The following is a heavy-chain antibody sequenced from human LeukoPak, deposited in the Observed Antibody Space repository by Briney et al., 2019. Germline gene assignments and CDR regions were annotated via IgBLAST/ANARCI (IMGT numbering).Heavy chain of an antibody. CDR1: GGSVSSDNYY. CDR3: ARGLVRGLDYYYGMDV. J-gene: IGHJ6*02. Sequence: SETLSLTCTVTGGSVSSDNYYWSWIRQPPGKGLEWIGYMYNSGSTNYSPSLKSRVTMSADTSKNQLSLKLSSVTAADTAVYYCARGLVRGLDYYYGMDVWGQGTTVTVSS. V-gene: IGHV4-61*01. D-gene: IGHD3-10*02. CDR2: MYNSGST.